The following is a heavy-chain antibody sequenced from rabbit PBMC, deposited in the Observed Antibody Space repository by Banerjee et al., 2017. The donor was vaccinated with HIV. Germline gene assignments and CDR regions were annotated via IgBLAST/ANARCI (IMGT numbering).Heavy chain of an antibody. V-gene: IGHV1S40*01. CDR2: IDAGSSAFT. J-gene: IGHJ6*01. Sequence: QQLVESGGGLVKPGASLTLTCKASGFSFSSGYYMSWVRQAPGKGLEWIACIDAGSSAFTYFATWAKGRFTISKTSSTTVTLQMTRLTAADTATYFCARDTSSSFSSYGMDLWGPGTLVTVS. D-gene: IGHD1-1*01. CDR1: GFSFSSGYY. CDR3: ARDTSSSFSSYGMDL.